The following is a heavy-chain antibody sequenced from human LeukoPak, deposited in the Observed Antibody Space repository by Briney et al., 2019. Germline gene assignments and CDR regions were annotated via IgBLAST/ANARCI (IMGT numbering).Heavy chain of an antibody. D-gene: IGHD1-26*01. CDR3: ANALGAHYFAS. CDR1: GFTFSTYW. J-gene: IGHJ4*02. CDR2: IKQYGSET. V-gene: IGHV3-7*05. Sequence: GGSLRLSCAASGFTFSTYWMSWVRQAPGKGLEWVANIKQYGSETHYVDSVRGRFTISRDDAKSSLFLQMNSLRAEDTAVCYCANALGAHYFASLGQGTLVTVSS.